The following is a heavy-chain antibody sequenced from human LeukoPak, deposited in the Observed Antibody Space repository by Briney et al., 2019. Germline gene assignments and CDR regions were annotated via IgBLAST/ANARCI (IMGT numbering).Heavy chain of an antibody. CDR2: ISTSGFTM. Sequence: PGGSLRLSCAASGFTFSNYWMHWVRQAPGKGLEWASYISTSGFTMYYADSVMGRFTISRDNAKNSLFLQMNNLRAEDTAVYYCARDLPSYDFWSGYSNWGQGTLVTVSS. J-gene: IGHJ4*02. CDR3: ARDLPSYDFWSGYSN. D-gene: IGHD3-3*01. CDR1: GFTFSNYW. V-gene: IGHV3-48*04.